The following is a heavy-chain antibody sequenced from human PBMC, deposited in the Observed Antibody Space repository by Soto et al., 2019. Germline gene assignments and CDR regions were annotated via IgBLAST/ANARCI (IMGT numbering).Heavy chain of an antibody. J-gene: IGHJ4*02. V-gene: IGHV4-31*03. Sequence: SETLSLTCTVSGGSISSGGYYWSWIRQHPGKGLEWIGYIYYSGSTYYNPSLKSRVTISVDTSKSQFSLKLSSVTAADTAVYYCARVPDYYDSSGYYYGAVDYWGQGTLVTVSS. CDR2: IYYSGST. CDR3: ARVPDYYDSSGYYYGAVDY. CDR1: GGSISSGGYY. D-gene: IGHD3-22*01.